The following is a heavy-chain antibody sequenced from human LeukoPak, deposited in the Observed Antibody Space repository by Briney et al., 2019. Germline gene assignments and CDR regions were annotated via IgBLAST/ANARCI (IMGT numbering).Heavy chain of an antibody. CDR3: TRALYCSGGSCWPFDY. CDR1: GFTFGDYA. J-gene: IGHJ4*02. V-gene: IGHV3-49*04. CDR2: IRSKAYGGTT. D-gene: IGHD2-15*01. Sequence: GGSLRLSCTASGFTFGDYAMSWVRQAPGKGLEWVGFIRSKAYGGTTEYAASVKCRFTISRDDSKSIAYLQMNSLKTEDTAVYYCTRALYCSGGSCWPFDYWGQGTLVTVSS.